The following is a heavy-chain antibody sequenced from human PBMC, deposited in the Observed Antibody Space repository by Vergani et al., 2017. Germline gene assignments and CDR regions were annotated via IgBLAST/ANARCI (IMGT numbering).Heavy chain of an antibody. CDR1: GYTFTSYD. V-gene: IGHV1-8*01. D-gene: IGHD5-18*01. Sequence: QVQLVQSGAEVKKPGASVKVSCKASGYTFTSYDINWVRQATGQGLEWMGWMNPNSGNTGYAQKFQGRVTMTRNTSISTAYMELSSLRSEDTAVYYCARGGYSYGYTYYYYYGMDVWSQGTTVTVSS. J-gene: IGHJ6*02. CDR2: MNPNSGNT. CDR3: ARGGYSYGYTYYYYYGMDV.